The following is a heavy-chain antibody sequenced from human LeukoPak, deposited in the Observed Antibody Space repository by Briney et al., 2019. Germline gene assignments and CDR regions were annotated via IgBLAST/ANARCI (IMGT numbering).Heavy chain of an antibody. J-gene: IGHJ4*02. D-gene: IGHD1-7*01. CDR3: ARENWNYGEYFDY. V-gene: IGHV3-7*01. Sequence: SGGSLRLSCAASGFTFSSYWMSWVRQAPGKGLEWVANIKQDGSEKYYVDSVKGRFTISRDNAKNSLYLQMNSLRAEDTAVYYCARENWNYGEYFDYWGQGTLVTVSS. CDR1: GFTFSSYW. CDR2: IKQDGSEK.